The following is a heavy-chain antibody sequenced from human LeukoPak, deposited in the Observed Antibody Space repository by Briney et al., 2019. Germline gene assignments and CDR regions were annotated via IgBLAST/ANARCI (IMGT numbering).Heavy chain of an antibody. CDR1: EFDFSSHA. J-gene: IGHJ4*02. CDR3: ARARGSGWLDFDC. Sequence: GGSLRLSCAASEFDFSSHAMTWVRQAPGKGLEWVSAISISGSKTYYADSVKGRFTISRDNSKNTLYLQMNSLRVEDTAVYYCARARGSGWLDFDCWGQGTLVTVSS. V-gene: IGHV3-23*01. D-gene: IGHD6-19*01. CDR2: ISISGSKT.